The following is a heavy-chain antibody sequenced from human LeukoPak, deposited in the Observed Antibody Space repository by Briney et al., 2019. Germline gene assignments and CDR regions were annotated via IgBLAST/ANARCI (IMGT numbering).Heavy chain of an antibody. V-gene: IGHV3-23*01. CDR1: GFTFSTYA. D-gene: IGHD2-15*01. CDR3: AKQYCSGGSCYSGDYFDY. J-gene: IGHJ4*02. CDR2: ISGSGGYT. Sequence: GGSLRLSCAASGFTFSTYAMSWVRQAPGKGLEWVSAISGSGGYTYYADSVKGRFTISRDNSKNTLYLQMNSLRAEDTAVYYCAKQYCSGGSCYSGDYFDYWGQGTLVTVSS.